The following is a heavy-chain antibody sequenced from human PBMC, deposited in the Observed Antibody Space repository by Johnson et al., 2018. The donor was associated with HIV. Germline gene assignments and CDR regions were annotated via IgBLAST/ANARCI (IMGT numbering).Heavy chain of an antibody. J-gene: IGHJ3*02. CDR2: ISWNSGSI. Sequence: VQLVESGGGLVQPGRSLRLSCAASGFTFDDYAMHWVRQAPGKGLEWVSGISWNSGSIGYADSVKGRFTISRDNAKNSLYLQMNSLRAEDTAVYYCARDVIKVIAARDDAFDIWGQGTMVTVSS. CDR3: ARDVIKVIAARDDAFDI. V-gene: IGHV3-9*01. D-gene: IGHD6-6*01. CDR1: GFTFDDYA.